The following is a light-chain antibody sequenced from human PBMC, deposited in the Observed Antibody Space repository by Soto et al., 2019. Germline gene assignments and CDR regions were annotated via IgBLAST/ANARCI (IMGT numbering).Light chain of an antibody. Sequence: QSALTQPASVSGSPGQSTTISCTGTSSDVGSHNLVSWYQQHPGQSPKLLIYEVSKRPLGVSARLSASKSGNTASLTISGLQADDEADDYGCSDGGSRAVFGGGTQLTVL. J-gene: IGLJ7*01. CDR1: SSDVGSHNL. CDR3: CSDGGSRAV. V-gene: IGLV2-23*02. CDR2: EVS.